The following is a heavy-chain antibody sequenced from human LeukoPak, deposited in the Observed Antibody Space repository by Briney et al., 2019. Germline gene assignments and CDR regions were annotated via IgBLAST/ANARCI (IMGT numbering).Heavy chain of an antibody. D-gene: IGHD3-10*01. J-gene: IGHJ6*04. CDR2: INTGNGNT. CDR1: AYTFTSYT. V-gene: IGHV1-3*04. CDR3: ARDLYPYYYGSWGYAGVWYGMDV. Sequence: ASVKVSCKASAYTFTSYTIHWVRQPHGQRLEWMGWINTGNGNTKYSQKFQGRVTITRDTSASTGYMELSSLRSDDTSVYYCARDLYPYYYGSWGYAGVWYGMDVWGKGTMVTVSS.